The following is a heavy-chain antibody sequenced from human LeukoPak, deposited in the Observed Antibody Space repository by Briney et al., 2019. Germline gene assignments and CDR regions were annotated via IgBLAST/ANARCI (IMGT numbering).Heavy chain of an antibody. CDR3: TRGPNIYGSGRSWFDP. J-gene: IGHJ5*02. D-gene: IGHD3-10*01. CDR2: INPNNGGT. CDR1: GYSFTDYY. Sequence: ASVKVSCKASGYSFTDYYVHRVRQAPGQGLEWMGWINPNNGGTNYAQKFQGRVTMTRDTSIRTVYMELTWLRSDDTAVYYCTRGPNIYGSGRSWFDPWGQGTLVTASS. V-gene: IGHV1-2*02.